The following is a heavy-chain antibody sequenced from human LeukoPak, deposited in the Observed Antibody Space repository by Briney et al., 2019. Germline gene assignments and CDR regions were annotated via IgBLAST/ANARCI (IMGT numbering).Heavy chain of an antibody. V-gene: IGHV3-23*01. CDR2: IIPSVGTT. Sequence: GGSLKLSCEASGFTFSSYAISWVRQAPGKGLEWIAAIIPSVGTTYYADYLKGRFTITRDESKNTAYLEMNSLRAEDTAVYYCSKGSYLVAGAIPFDYWGEGTLVTVSS. CDR1: GFTFSSYA. J-gene: IGHJ4*02. D-gene: IGHD6-19*01. CDR3: SKGSYLVAGAIPFDY.